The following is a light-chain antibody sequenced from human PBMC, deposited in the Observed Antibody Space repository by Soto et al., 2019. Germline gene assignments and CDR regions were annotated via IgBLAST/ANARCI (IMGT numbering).Light chain of an antibody. V-gene: IGLV1-40*01. CDR2: GNS. J-gene: IGLJ3*02. CDR3: QSYDSSLIGV. Sequence: VLTQPPSMSGAPGQRVTISCTGSSSNIGAGFDVHWYQQLPGTAPKLLIYGNSHRPSGVPDRFSGSKSGTSASLAITGLQAEDEADYYCQSYDSSLIGVFGGGTQLTVL. CDR1: SSNIGAGFD.